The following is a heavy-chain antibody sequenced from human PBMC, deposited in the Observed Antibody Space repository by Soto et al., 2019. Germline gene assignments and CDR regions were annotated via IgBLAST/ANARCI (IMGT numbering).Heavy chain of an antibody. CDR1: GCSTSSSNW. D-gene: IGHD3-10*01. CDR2: IYHSGST. J-gene: IGHJ5*02. CDR3: ARGVYGSGSYYVKDSDWFDP. V-gene: IGHV4-4*02. Sequence: PSETLSLTCAVSGCSTSSSNWWSWVRQPPGKGLEWIGEIYHSGSTNYNPSLKSRVTISVDKSKNQFSLKLSSVTAADTAVYYCARGVYGSGSYYVKDSDWFDPWGQGTLVTVSS.